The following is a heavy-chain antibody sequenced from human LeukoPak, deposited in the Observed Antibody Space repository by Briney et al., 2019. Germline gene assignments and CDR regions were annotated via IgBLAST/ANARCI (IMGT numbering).Heavy chain of an antibody. CDR2: IYYSGST. V-gene: IGHV4-59*08. CDR3: ARVITAMAESVFDY. J-gene: IGHJ4*02. D-gene: IGHD5-18*01. CDR1: GGSISSYY. Sequence: SETLSLTCTVSGGSISSYYWSSIRQPPGKGLEWIGYIYYSGSTNYNPSLKSRVTISVDTSKNQFSLKLSSVTAADTAVYYCARVITAMAESVFDYWGQGTLVTVSS.